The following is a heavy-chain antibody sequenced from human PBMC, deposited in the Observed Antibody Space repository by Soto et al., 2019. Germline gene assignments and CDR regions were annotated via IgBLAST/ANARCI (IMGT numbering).Heavy chain of an antibody. J-gene: IGHJ4*02. CDR1: GFTFSNYA. V-gene: IGHV3-23*01. CDR3: AKDWPGTRTTGLDC. Sequence: EVQMLESGGDLVQPGGSLRLSCAASGFTFSNYAMSWVRQAPGKGLEWVSAIGHSGDDTNYADSVKGRFTISRDNSKNTLYLQMNSLRAEDTAVYYCAKDWPGTRTTGLDCWGQGTLVTVSS. D-gene: IGHD1-1*01. CDR2: IGHSGDDT.